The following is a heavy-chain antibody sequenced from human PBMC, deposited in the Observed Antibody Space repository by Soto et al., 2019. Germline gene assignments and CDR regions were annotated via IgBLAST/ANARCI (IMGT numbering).Heavy chain of an antibody. CDR2: ISYDGSNK. Sequence: GGSLRLSCAASGFTFSSYGMHWVRQAPGKGLEWVAVISYDGSNKYYADSVKGRFTISRDNSKNTLYLQMNSLRAEDTAVYYCARGLVVVVVAAGYGMDVWGQGTTVTVSS. J-gene: IGHJ6*02. V-gene: IGHV3-30*03. D-gene: IGHD2-15*01. CDR3: ARGLVVVVVAAGYGMDV. CDR1: GFTFSSYG.